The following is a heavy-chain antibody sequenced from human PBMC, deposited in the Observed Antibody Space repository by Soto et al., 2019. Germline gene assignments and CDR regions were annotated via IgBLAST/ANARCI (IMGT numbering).Heavy chain of an antibody. V-gene: IGHV4-39*01. CDR1: GGSISSSSYY. CDR3: ARRGRGYSSANETPYFDY. D-gene: IGHD6-19*01. J-gene: IGHJ4*02. Sequence: SETLSLTCTVSGGSISSSSYYWGWIRQPPGKGLEKNGSIYYSGSTYYNPSLKSRVTISVDTSKNQFSLKLSSVTAADTAVYYCARRGRGYSSANETPYFDYWGQGTLVTVSS. CDR2: IYYSGST.